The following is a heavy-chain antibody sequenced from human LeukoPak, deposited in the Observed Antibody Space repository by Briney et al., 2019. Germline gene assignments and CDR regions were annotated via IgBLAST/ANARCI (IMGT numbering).Heavy chain of an antibody. CDR1: EYTFSSYD. CDR3: ARGGGLNGFGYGYDFDY. CDR2: INPKSGNT. Sequence: GASVKVSCTASEYTFSSYDINWVRQAAGQGLEWMGWINPKSGNTAYARSFQDRVTKTRNTSISTAYMELRSLTSEDTAVYYCARGGGLNGFGYGYDFDYWGQGTLVTVSS. V-gene: IGHV1-8*01. J-gene: IGHJ4*02. D-gene: IGHD5-18*01.